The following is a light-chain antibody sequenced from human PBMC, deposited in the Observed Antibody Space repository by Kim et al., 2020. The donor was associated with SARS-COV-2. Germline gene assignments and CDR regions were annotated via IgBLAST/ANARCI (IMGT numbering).Light chain of an antibody. CDR3: QAWDSSKGV. J-gene: IGLJ1*01. V-gene: IGLV3-1*01. CDR2: QDS. CDR1: KLGDKY. Sequence: VSPGQTASITGSGDKLGDKYACWYQQKPGQSPVLVIYQDSKRPSGIPERFSGSNSGNTVTLTISGTQAMDEADYYCQAWDSSKGVFGTGTKVTVL.